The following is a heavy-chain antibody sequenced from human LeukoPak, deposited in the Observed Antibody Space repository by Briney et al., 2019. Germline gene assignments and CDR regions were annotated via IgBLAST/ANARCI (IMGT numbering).Heavy chain of an antibody. D-gene: IGHD6-6*01. CDR3: ARQDGSSWSFWCDYFDY. V-gene: IGHV4-39*01. J-gene: IGHJ4*02. CDR1: GGSISSSSYY. Sequence: PSETLSLTYTVSGGSISSSSYYWGWIRQPPGKGLEWIGSIYYSGSTYYNPSLKSRVTISVDTSKNQFSLKLSSVTAADTAVYYCARQDGSSWSFWCDYFDYWGQGTLVTVSS. CDR2: IYYSGST.